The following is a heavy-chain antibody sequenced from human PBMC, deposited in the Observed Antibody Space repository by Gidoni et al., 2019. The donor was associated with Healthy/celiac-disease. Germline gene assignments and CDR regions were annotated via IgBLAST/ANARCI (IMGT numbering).Heavy chain of an antibody. Sequence: QVQLVQSGAEVKKPGASVKVSCKASGYTFTSYDINWVRQATGQGLEWMGWMNPNSGNTGYAQKFQGRVTMTRNTSISTAYMELSSLRSEDTAVYYCARGRGEYYDSSGYYYVEGWFDPWGQGTLVTVSS. D-gene: IGHD3-22*01. CDR1: GYTFTSYD. CDR3: ARGRGEYYDSSGYYYVEGWFDP. V-gene: IGHV1-8*01. J-gene: IGHJ5*02. CDR2: MNPNSGNT.